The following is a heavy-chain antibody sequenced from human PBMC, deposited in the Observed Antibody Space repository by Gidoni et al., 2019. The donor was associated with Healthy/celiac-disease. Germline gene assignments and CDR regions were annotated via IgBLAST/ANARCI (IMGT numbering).Heavy chain of an antibody. Sequence: QVQLQESGPGLEKPSPTLSHNGTVSGGAHSSGDYYWSWIRQPPGKGLEWIWYIYYSGSTYYNPSLKCRVTISVDTSKNQFSPKLSSVTAADTAVYYCARGGDIVGATVFDYWGQGTLGTVSS. CDR2: IYYSGST. D-gene: IGHD1-26*01. V-gene: IGHV4-30-4*01. CDR1: GGAHSSGDYY. J-gene: IGHJ4*02. CDR3: ARGGDIVGATVFDY.